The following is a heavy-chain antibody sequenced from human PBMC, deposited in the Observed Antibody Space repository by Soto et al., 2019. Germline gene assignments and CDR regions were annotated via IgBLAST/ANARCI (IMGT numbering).Heavy chain of an antibody. Sequence: GESLKISCKHSGFNFPTFWIAWVRQMPGKGLEWMGTIYPDDSDTRYSPSFQGQVTISADKSISTAYLQWSSLQASDTAMYYCIIGPAGSRWFDPWRQGTLVTVSS. CDR1: GFNFPTFW. J-gene: IGHJ5*02. CDR2: IYPDDSDT. CDR3: IIGPAGSRWFDP. V-gene: IGHV5-51*01. D-gene: IGHD6-13*01.